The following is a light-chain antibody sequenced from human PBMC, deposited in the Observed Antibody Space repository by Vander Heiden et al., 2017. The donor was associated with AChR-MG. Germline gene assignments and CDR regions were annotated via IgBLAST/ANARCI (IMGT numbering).Light chain of an antibody. J-gene: IGKJ5*01. CDR2: AAS. Sequence: DIPFTLSPSFPSAFVGARLTITRRASQGISTELAWYQQKPGKAPHLLIYAASTLQSGVPSRFSGSGSGTEFTITISSLQPEDFATYYCQQLNSYPITFGQGTRLEI. CDR3: QQLNSYPIT. V-gene: IGKV1-9*01. CDR1: QGISTE.